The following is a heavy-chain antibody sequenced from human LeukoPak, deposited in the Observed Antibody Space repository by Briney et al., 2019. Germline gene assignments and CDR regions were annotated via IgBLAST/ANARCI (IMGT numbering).Heavy chain of an antibody. CDR2: INHSGST. CDR3: ARGRSYSSSSVGYYYYYYMDV. Sequence: SSETLSLTCAVYGGSFSGYYWSWIRQPRGEGLEWIGEINHSGSTNYNPSLKSRVTISVDTSKNQFSLKLSSVTAADTAVYYCARGRSYSSSSVGYYYYYYMDVWGKGTTVTISS. V-gene: IGHV4-34*01. CDR1: GGSFSGYY. D-gene: IGHD6-6*01. J-gene: IGHJ6*03.